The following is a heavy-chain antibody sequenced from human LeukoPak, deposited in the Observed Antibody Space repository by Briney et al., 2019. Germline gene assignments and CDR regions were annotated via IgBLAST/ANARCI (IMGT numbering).Heavy chain of an antibody. Sequence: GGSLRLSCAASGFTFSSYAMSWVRQAPGKGLEWVSAISGSGGSTYYADSVKGRFTISRDNSKNTLFLQMNSLRADDTAVYYCAKTKTLKAYCSGGSCYLAYLDYWGQGTLVTVSS. D-gene: IGHD2-15*01. J-gene: IGHJ4*02. CDR3: AKTKTLKAYCSGGSCYLAYLDY. CDR2: ISGSGGST. V-gene: IGHV3-23*01. CDR1: GFTFSSYA.